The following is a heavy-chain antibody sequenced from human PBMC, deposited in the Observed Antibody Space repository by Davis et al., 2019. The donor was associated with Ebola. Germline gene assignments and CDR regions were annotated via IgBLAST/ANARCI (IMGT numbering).Heavy chain of an antibody. CDR3: ARRPYWNDAGIDP. J-gene: IGHJ5*02. V-gene: IGHV5-51*01. D-gene: IGHD1-1*01. CDR2: IYPGDSDT. CDR1: GYSFTSYW. Sequence: GGSLRLSCKGSGYSFTSYWIGWVRQMPGKGLEWMGIIYPGDSDTRYSPSFQGHVTISADKSISTAYLQWSSLKASDTAMYYCARRPYWNDAGIDPWGQGTLVTVSS.